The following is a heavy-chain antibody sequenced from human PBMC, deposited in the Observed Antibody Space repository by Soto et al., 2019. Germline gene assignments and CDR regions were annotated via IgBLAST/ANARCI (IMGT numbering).Heavy chain of an antibody. CDR1: GYTFTSYA. Sequence: ASVKVSCKASGYTFTSYAMHWVRQAPGQRLEWMGCFNAGDGDTNYAQKFQGRVTMTEDTSTDTAYMELSSLRSEDTAVYYCATMDRGVVAATIYYYYYYMDVWGKGTTVTVSS. CDR2: FNAGDGDT. CDR3: ATMDRGVVAATIYYYYYYMDV. D-gene: IGHD2-15*01. J-gene: IGHJ6*03. V-gene: IGHV1-3*01.